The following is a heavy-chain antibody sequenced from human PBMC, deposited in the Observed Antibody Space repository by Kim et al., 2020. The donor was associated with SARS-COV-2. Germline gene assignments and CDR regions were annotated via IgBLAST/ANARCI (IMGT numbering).Heavy chain of an antibody. CDR3: ARGPPRNWFDP. Sequence: TKNSTKFQGRVPITRDTSASTAYMELSSLRSEDTAVYYCARGPPRNWFDPWGQGTLVTVSS. J-gene: IGHJ5*02. V-gene: IGHV1-3*01. CDR2: T.